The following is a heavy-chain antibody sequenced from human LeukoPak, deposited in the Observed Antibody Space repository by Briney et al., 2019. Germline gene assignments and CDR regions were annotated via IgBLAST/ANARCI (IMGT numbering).Heavy chain of an antibody. CDR1: GYTFTGYY. CDR3: ARVDMYGGNSDLDY. CDR2: INPNSGGT. J-gene: IGHJ4*02. Sequence: GASVKVSCKASGYTFTGYYMHWVRQAPGQGLEWMGWINPNSGGTNYAQKFQGRVTMTRDTSISTAYMELSRLRSDDTAVYYCARVDMYGGNSDLDYWGQGTLVTVSS. D-gene: IGHD4-23*01. V-gene: IGHV1-2*02.